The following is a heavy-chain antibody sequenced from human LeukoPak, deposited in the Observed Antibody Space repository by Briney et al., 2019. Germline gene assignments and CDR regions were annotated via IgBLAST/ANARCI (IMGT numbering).Heavy chain of an antibody. CDR3: AREEEYYDSSGYYWRKFDY. D-gene: IGHD3-22*01. CDR1: GGSISNYY. J-gene: IGHJ4*02. CDR2: IYYSGST. V-gene: IGHV4-59*01. Sequence: PSETLSLTCTVSGGSISNYYWSWIRQPPGKGLEWIGYIYYSGSTNYNPSLKSRVTISVDTSKNQFSLKLSSVTAADTAVYYCAREEEYYDSSGYYWRKFDYWGQGTLVTVSS.